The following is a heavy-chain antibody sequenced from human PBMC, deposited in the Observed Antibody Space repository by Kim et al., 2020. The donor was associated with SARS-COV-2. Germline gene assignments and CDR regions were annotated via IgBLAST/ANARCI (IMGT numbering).Heavy chain of an antibody. J-gene: IGHJ6*02. CDR2: IWYDGSNK. D-gene: IGHD2-2*01. CDR1: GFTFSSYG. CDR3: AKDLRGYQLPPRHYYGMDV. Sequence: GSLRLSCAASGFTFSSYGMHWVRQAPGKGLEWVAVIWYDGSNKYYADSVKGRFTISRDNSKNTLYLQMNSLRAEDTAVYYCAKDLRGYQLPPRHYYGMDVWGQGTTVTVSS. V-gene: IGHV3-33*06.